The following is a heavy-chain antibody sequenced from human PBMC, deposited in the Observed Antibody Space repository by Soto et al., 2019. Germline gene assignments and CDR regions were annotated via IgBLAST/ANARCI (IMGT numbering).Heavy chain of an antibody. V-gene: IGHV3-9*01. Sequence: EVQLVESGGGLVQPGRSLRLSCAASGFTFDDYAMHWVRQAPGKGLEWVSGISWNSGSIGYADSVKGRFTISRDNAKNSLYLQINSLRAEDTALYYCATDSGYDQGYFQHWGQGTLVTVSS. D-gene: IGHD5-12*01. J-gene: IGHJ1*01. CDR2: ISWNSGSI. CDR1: GFTFDDYA. CDR3: ATDSGYDQGYFQH.